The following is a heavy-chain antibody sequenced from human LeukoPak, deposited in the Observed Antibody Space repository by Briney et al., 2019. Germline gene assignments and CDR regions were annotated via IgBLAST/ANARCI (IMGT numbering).Heavy chain of an antibody. CDR1: GFSLSTSGVG. Sequence: SGPTLVKPTQTLTLTCTFSGFSLSTSGVGVAWIHQPPGKALEWLALIYWNDDKRYNPSLKSRLTITKDTSKDQVVLTMTIMDPVDTATYYCAHIGSCSSVTCLPFDYWGQGTLVTVSS. V-gene: IGHV2-5*01. CDR2: IYWNDDK. J-gene: IGHJ4*02. D-gene: IGHD2-2*01. CDR3: AHIGSCSSVTCLPFDY.